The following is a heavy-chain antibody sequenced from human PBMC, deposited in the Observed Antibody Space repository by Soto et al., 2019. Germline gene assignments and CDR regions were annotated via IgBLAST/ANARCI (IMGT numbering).Heavy chain of an antibody. D-gene: IGHD4-4*01. J-gene: IGHJ4*02. CDR3: ARTSLDYICDY. Sequence: ASVKVSCKASGYTFTSYYIHWVRQAPGQGLEWMGVINPSGGSTTYAQRFQGRVTLTRDTSTSTVYMQLSSLSSGDTAVYYCARTSLDYICDYWGQGTLVTV. V-gene: IGHV1-46*01. CDR2: INPSGGST. CDR1: GYTFTSYY.